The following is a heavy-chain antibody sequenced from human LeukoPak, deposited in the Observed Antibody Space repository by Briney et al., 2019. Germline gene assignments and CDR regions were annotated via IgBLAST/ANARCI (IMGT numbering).Heavy chain of an antibody. CDR3: ARDNTVQGFDY. V-gene: IGHV1-46*01. Sequence: ASVKVSCKASGYTFTSYYMHWVRQAPGQGLEWMGIINPSGGSTSYAQKFQGRVTMTRDTSTSAVYMELSSLRSEDTAVYYCARDNTVQGFDYWGQGTLVTVSS. D-gene: IGHD4-11*01. J-gene: IGHJ4*02. CDR2: INPSGGST. CDR1: GYTFTSYY.